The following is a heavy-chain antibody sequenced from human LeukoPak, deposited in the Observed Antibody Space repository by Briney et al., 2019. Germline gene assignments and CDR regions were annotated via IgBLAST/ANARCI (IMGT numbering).Heavy chain of an antibody. CDR3: ARGLPSYDFWSGYYPYYFDY. Sequence: PSETLSLTCTVSGGSISSYYWSWIRQPPGKGLEWIGYIYYSGSTNYNPSLKSRVTISVDTSKNQFSLKLSSVTAADTAVYYCARGLPSYDFWSGYYPYYFDYWDQGTLVTVSS. CDR2: IYYSGST. D-gene: IGHD3-3*01. CDR1: GGSISSYY. V-gene: IGHV4-59*01. J-gene: IGHJ4*02.